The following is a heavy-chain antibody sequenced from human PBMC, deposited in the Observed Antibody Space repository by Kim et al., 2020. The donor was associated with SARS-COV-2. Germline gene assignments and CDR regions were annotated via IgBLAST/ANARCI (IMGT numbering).Heavy chain of an antibody. D-gene: IGHD2-8*01. CDR1: GDSISSGNYY. CDR3: ARVVHAETQPEFDY. CDR2: IYYSGTT. J-gene: IGHJ4*02. Sequence: SETLSLTCTVSGDSISSGNYYWSWVRQHPEKGLEWIGYIYYSGTTYYHPSLRSRVTISVDTSKSQFFLELNSVTAADTAVYYCARVVHAETQPEFDYWGQGILVTVSS. V-gene: IGHV4-31*03.